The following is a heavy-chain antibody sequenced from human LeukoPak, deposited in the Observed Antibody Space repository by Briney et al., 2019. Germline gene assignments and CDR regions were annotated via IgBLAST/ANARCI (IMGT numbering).Heavy chain of an antibody. J-gene: IGHJ4*02. CDR1: GYTFTGYY. D-gene: IGHD6-19*01. Sequence: ASVKVSCKASGYTFTGYYMHWVRQAPGQGFEWMGWINPNSGGTNYAQKFQGRVTMTRDTSISTAYMELSRLRSDDTAVYYCAAWGSGWFHFDYWGQGTLVTVSS. CDR2: INPNSGGT. CDR3: AAWGSGWFHFDY. V-gene: IGHV1-2*02.